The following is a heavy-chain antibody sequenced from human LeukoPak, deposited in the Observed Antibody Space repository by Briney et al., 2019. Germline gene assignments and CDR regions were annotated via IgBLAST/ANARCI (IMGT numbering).Heavy chain of an antibody. CDR3: ARDPTTYYYMDV. CDR2: INSDGSSR. V-gene: IGHV3-74*01. CDR1: GFTFSSHW. D-gene: IGHD4-11*01. Sequence: GGSLRLSCAASGFTFSSHWMHWVRQAPGKGLEWVSRINSDGSSRSFADSVRGRVTISRDNAKNTLYLQMNSLRAVDTAVYYCARDPTTYYYMDVWGKGTTVTVSS. J-gene: IGHJ6*03.